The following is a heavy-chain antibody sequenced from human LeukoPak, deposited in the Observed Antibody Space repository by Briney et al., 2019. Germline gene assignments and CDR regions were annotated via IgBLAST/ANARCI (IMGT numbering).Heavy chain of an antibody. CDR2: IYSGGST. J-gene: IGHJ4*02. CDR3: ARGSIRIPRGRFY. V-gene: IGHV3-53*01. Sequence: AGSLTLSCAASGFTVSSNYMSWVRQAPAQGLEWVSVIYSGGSTYYADSVKGGFTISRDNSKNTLYLQMNSLRAEDTAVYYCARGSIRIPRGRFYWGQGTLVTVSS. CDR1: GFTVSSNY. D-gene: IGHD1-26*01.